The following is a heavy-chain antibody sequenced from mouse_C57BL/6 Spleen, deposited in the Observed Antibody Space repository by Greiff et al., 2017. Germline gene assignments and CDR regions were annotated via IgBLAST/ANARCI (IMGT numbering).Heavy chain of an antibody. D-gene: IGHD2-3*01. CDR1: GYTFTSYW. CDR2: IYPSDSET. J-gene: IGHJ1*03. Sequence: QVQLQQPGAELVRPGSSVKLSCKASGYTFTSYWMDWVKQRPGQGLEWIGNIYPSDSETHYNQKFKDKATLTVDKSSSTAYMQLSSLTSEDSAVYYCAREDDGYCVWGTGTTVTVSS. CDR3: AREDDGYCV. V-gene: IGHV1-61*01.